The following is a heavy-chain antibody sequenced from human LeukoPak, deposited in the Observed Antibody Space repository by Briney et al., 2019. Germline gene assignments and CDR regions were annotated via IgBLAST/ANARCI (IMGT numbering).Heavy chain of an antibody. CDR1: GGTFRNYA. V-gene: IGHV1-69*13. CDR3: ARGWDSSGQIPFFY. D-gene: IGHD3-22*01. Sequence: SVKVSCKASGGTFRNYAISWVRQAPGQGLEWMGGIIPIFGTANYAQKFQGRVTITADESTSTAYMELSRLRSEDTAVYYCARGWDSSGQIPFFYWGQGTLVTVSS. CDR2: IIPIFGTA. J-gene: IGHJ4*02.